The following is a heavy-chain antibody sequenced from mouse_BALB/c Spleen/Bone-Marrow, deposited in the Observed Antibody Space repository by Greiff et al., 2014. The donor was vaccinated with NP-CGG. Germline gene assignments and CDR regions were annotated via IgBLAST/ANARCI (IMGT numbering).Heavy chain of an antibody. Sequence: DVMLVESGGGLVKPGGSLKLSCAASGFTFSSYAISWVRQTPEKRLEWVATISSGGSYTYYADSVKGRFTISRDTAKNTLYLQMSSLRSEDTAIYYCARQDYYGSSPHWYFDVWGAGTTVTVSS. CDR2: ISSGGSYT. CDR3: ARQDYYGSSPHWYFDV. CDR1: GFTFSSYA. D-gene: IGHD1-1*01. J-gene: IGHJ1*01. V-gene: IGHV5-9-1*01.